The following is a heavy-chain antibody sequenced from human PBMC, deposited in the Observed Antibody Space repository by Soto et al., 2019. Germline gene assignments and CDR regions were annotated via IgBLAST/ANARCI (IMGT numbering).Heavy chain of an antibody. D-gene: IGHD5-18*01. Sequence: SEALSLTCTVSGGSISSAAYYWSWIRQHPGKGLEWIGYVSHSGSTYYNPSLKSRVIISVDTSKNQFSLSLTSVTAADTAVYYCAREYTYGSNFFDCWGQGALVTVSS. CDR1: GGSISSAAYY. J-gene: IGHJ4*02. V-gene: IGHV4-31*03. CDR3: AREYTYGSNFFDC. CDR2: VSHSGST.